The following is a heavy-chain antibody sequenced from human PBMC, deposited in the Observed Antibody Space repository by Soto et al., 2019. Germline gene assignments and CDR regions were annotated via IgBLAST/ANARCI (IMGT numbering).Heavy chain of an antibody. CDR1: GGTFSTYA. Sequence: QVQLEQSGAEVQQPGSSVRVSCKTSGGTFSTYAINWVRQAPGQGLEWMGAIIPLFGTADHSQKFQGRVTITADESTSTAYMELSSLRSDDTAVYFCARPKGTYSSGYYYFDFWGQGTLVTVSS. CDR3: ARPKGTYSSGYYYFDF. V-gene: IGHV1-69*01. D-gene: IGHD6-19*01. CDR2: IIPLFGTA. J-gene: IGHJ4*02.